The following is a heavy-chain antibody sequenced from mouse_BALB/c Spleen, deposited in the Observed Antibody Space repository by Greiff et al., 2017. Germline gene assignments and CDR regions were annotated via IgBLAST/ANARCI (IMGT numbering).Heavy chain of an antibody. D-gene: IGHD2-12*01. V-gene: IGHV4-1*02. CDR1: GFDFSRYW. CDR2: INPDSSTI. J-gene: IGHJ4*01. Sequence: EVQRVESGGGLVQPGGSLKLSCAASGFDFSRYWMSWVRQAPGKGLEWIGEINPDSSTINYTPSLKDKFIISRDNAQNTLYLQMSKVRSEDTALYYCARNSYYYAMDYWGQGTSVTVSS. CDR3: ARNSYYYAMDY.